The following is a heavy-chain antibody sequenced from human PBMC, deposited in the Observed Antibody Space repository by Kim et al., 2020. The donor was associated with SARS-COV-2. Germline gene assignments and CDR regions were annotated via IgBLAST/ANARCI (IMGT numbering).Heavy chain of an antibody. CDR2: IIPILGIA. CDR1: GGTFSSYA. Sequence: SVKVSCKASGGTFSSYAISWVRQAPGQGLEWMGRIIPILGIANYAQKFQGRVTITADKSTSTAYMELSSLRSEDTAVYYCAREQWELPGGYYGMDVWGQGTTVTVSS. CDR3: AREQWELPGGYYGMDV. V-gene: IGHV1-69*04. D-gene: IGHD1-26*01. J-gene: IGHJ6*02.